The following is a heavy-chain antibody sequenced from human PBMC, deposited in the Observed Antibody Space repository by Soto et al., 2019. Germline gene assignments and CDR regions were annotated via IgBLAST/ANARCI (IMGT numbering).Heavy chain of an antibody. CDR3: ASLQSGVVAATQHPPDE. Sequence: SETLSLTCTVSGGSISSSSYYWGWIRQPPGKGLEWIGSIYYSGSTYYNPSLKSRVTISVDTSKNQFSLKLSSVTAADTAVYYCASLQSGVVAATQHPPDEWGQGNLVTVSS. D-gene: IGHD2-15*01. CDR1: GGSISSSSYY. J-gene: IGHJ4*02. CDR2: IYYSGST. V-gene: IGHV4-39*01.